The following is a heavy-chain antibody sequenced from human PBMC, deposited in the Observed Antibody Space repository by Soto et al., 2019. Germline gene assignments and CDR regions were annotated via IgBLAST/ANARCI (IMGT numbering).Heavy chain of an antibody. V-gene: IGHV4-34*01. Sequence: QVQLQQWGAGLLKPSETLSLTCAVYGGSFSGYYWSWIRQPPGKGLEWIGEINHSGGTNYNPSLQSRVTISVDTSKNQFSLKLSSVTAADTALYYCARVFCSGGSCYSFDYWGQGTLVTVSS. D-gene: IGHD2-15*01. CDR1: GGSFSGYY. J-gene: IGHJ4*02. CDR2: INHSGGT. CDR3: ARVFCSGGSCYSFDY.